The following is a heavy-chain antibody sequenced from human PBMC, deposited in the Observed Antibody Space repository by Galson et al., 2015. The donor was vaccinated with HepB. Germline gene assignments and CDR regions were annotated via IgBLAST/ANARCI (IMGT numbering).Heavy chain of an antibody. CDR3: ARVGLRYFDYLLYKYFDH. V-gene: IGHV4-4*01. CDR2: IFHTGTT. CDR1: GDSITYNNW. Sequence: ETLSLTCAVSGDSITYNNWWTWVRQPPGKGLEWIGEIFHTGTTNYNPSLKSRVTISVDKSRNEVSLKLSSVTAADTALYFCARVGLRYFDYLLYKYFDHWGQGTLVTVSS. J-gene: IGHJ4*01. D-gene: IGHD3-9*01.